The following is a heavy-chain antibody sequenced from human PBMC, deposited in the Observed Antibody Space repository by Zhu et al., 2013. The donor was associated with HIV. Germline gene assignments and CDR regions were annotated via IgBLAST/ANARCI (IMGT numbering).Heavy chain of an antibody. D-gene: IGHD5-12*01. V-gene: IGHV1-69*01. CDR1: GGTFSSYA. Sequence: QVQLVQSGAEVKKPGSSVKVSCKASGGTFSSYAISWVRQAPGQGLEWMGGIIPIFGTANYAQKFQGRVTITADESTSTAYMELSSLRSEDTAVYYCARGDSGYAKMETNFDYWGQGTLVTVSS. J-gene: IGHJ4*02. CDR2: IIPIFGTA. CDR3: ARGDSGYAKMETNFDY.